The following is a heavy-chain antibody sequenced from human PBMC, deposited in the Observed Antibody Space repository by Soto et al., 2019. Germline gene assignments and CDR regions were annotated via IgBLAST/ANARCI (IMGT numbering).Heavy chain of an antibody. D-gene: IGHD3-3*01. J-gene: IGHJ6*03. CDR2: ISSSSSYI. V-gene: IGHV3-21*01. CDR3: ARDPEGDYYDFWSGYYTFFRYMDV. Sequence: EVQLVESGGGLVKPGGSLRLSCAASGFTFSSYSMNWVRQAPGKGLEWVSSISSSSSYIYYADSVKGRFTISRDNAKNSLYLQMNSLRAEDTAVYYGARDPEGDYYDFWSGYYTFFRYMDVWGKGTTVTVSS. CDR1: GFTFSSYS.